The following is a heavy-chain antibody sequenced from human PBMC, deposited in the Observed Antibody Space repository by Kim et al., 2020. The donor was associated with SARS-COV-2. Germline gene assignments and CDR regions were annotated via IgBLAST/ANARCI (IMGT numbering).Heavy chain of an antibody. Sequence: KGRFTICRDNSKNTLYLQMNSLRDEETAVYYCAKGREYSSGWYPMGWFDPWGQGTLVTVSS. CDR3: AKGREYSSGWYPMGWFDP. V-gene: IGHV3-30*02. D-gene: IGHD6-19*01. J-gene: IGHJ5*02.